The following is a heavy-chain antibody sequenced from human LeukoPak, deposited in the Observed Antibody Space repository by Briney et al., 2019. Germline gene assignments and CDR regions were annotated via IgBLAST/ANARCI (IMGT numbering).Heavy chain of an antibody. CDR3: AKDAWRNREFDF. CDR1: GFTFSSYG. Sequence: GGSLRLSCAASGFTFSSYGMHWVRQAPGKGLEWVAVISYDGSNKYYAESVKGRFTISRDNSKNTLYLQMSSLRAEDTAVYYCAKDAWRNREFDFWGQGALVTVSS. CDR2: ISYDGSNK. J-gene: IGHJ4*02. V-gene: IGHV3-30*18. D-gene: IGHD2/OR15-2a*01.